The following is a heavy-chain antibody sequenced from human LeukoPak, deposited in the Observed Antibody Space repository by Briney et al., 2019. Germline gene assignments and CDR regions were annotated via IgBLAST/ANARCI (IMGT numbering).Heavy chain of an antibody. D-gene: IGHD3-3*01. CDR2: INDSGSS. J-gene: IGHJ4*02. CDR1: GGSFGGYY. V-gene: IGHV4-34*01. Sequence: SETLSLTCAVYGGSFGGYYWSWIRQPPGKGLEWIGEINDSGSSNYIPSLKSRVTISVDRSKNQFSLKLSSVTAADTAVYYCASLEGVWSGYPPAFDYWGQGTLVTVSS. CDR3: ASLEGVWSGYPPAFDY.